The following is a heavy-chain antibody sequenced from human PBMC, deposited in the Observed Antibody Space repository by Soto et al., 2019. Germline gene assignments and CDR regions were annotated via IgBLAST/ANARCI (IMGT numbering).Heavy chain of an antibody. V-gene: IGHV4-59*01. CDR2: IYYSGST. J-gene: IGHJ4*02. D-gene: IGHD6-19*01. CDR3: AGGGGIAVAFDY. CDR1: GGSISSYY. Sequence: PSETLSLTCTVSGGSISSYYWSWIRQPPGKGLEWIGYIYYSGSTNYNPSLKSRVTISVDTSKNQFSLKLSSVTAADTAVYYCAGGGGIAVAFDYWGQGTLVTVSS.